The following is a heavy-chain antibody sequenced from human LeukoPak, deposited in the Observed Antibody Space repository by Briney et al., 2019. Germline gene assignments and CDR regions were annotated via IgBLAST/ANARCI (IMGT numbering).Heavy chain of an antibody. CDR3: ARATSGSRDGYNWRFDY. V-gene: IGHV3-11*04. Sequence: PGGSLRLSCAASGFTFSDDYMTWIRQAPGKGLEWLSYINNDGTTIYYTDSVKGRFTISGDNAKNSLYLQMNSLRAEDTAMYYCARATSGSRDGYNWRFDYWGQGTLVTVSS. D-gene: IGHD5-24*01. CDR1: GFTFSDDY. CDR2: INNDGTTI. J-gene: IGHJ4*02.